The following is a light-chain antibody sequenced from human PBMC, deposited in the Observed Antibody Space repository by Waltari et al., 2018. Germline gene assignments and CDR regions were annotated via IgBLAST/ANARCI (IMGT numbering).Light chain of an antibody. J-gene: IGKJ5*01. CDR1: QDISNY. CDR2: DAS. CDR3: QQYDNLP. Sequence: DIQMTQSPSSLSASVGDRVTITCQASQDISNYLNWYQQKPGKAPKLLIYDASNLETGVPSRFSGIGSGTDFTFTISSLQPEDIATYYCQQYDNLPFGQGTRLEIK. V-gene: IGKV1-33*01.